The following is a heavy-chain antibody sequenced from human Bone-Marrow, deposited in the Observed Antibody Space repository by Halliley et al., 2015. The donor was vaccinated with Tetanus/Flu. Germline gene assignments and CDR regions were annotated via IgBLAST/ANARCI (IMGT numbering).Heavy chain of an antibody. J-gene: IGHJ4*02. D-gene: IGHD5-12*01. Sequence: IYYSGSPHYTPAPKRRVSISVDTSKNQFSLKLSSVTAADTAVYFWARGGGDGYNYVDYWGQGTLVTVSS. CDR3: ARGGGDGYNYVDY. CDR2: IYYSGSP. V-gene: IGHV4-31*02.